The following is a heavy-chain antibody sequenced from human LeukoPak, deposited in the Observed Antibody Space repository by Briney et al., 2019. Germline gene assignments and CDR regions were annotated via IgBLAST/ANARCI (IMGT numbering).Heavy chain of an antibody. J-gene: IGHJ6*04. CDR1: GGSFSGYY. CDR3: ASSRPYGSGSLGSSWTTKKRNYYYGMDV. V-gene: IGHV4-34*01. CDR2: INHSGST. Sequence: SETLSLTCAVYGGSFSGYYWSWIRQPPGKGLEWIGEINHSGSTNYNPSLKSRVTISVDTSKNQFSLKLSSVTAADTAVYYCASSRPYGSGSLGSSWTTKKRNYYYGMDVWGKGATVTVSS. D-gene: IGHD3-10*01.